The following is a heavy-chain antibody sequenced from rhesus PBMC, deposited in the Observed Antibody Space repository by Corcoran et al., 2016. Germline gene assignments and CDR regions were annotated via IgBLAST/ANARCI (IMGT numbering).Heavy chain of an antibody. Sequence: QMQLQESGPAVVKTSETLSLTSAVSGASICSIFCWRWFRVSPGKGLEWRVGIHGTAGSIEYNPSLKSRVTSSIETSKNQFSLKLNSVTAADTAVFYCVRYRDGYFEIWGPGTPITISS. CDR1: GASICSIFC. J-gene: IGHJ2*01. CDR3: VRYRDGYFEI. V-gene: IGHV4-93*02. CDR2: IHGTAGSI.